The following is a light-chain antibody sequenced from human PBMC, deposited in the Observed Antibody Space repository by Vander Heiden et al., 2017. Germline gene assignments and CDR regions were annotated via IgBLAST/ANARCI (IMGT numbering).Light chain of an antibody. CDR2: AAS. CDR3: QQSYSTPQT. J-gene: IGKJ1*01. CDR1: QSIDTS. Sequence: DIQLTQSPSSLSASVGDRVTITCRASQSIDTSLNWYQQKPGKAPKLLIYAASSLQSGVPSRFSGSGSGTDFTLTISSLQPEDFATYYCQQSYSTPQTFGQGTKVEIK. V-gene: IGKV1-39*01.